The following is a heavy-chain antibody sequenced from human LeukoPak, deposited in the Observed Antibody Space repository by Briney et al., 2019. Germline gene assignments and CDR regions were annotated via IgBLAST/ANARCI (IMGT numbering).Heavy chain of an antibody. CDR2: INPNSGGT. CDR3: ARTLASYYDFWSGYYSDSWFDP. V-gene: IGHV1-2*02. D-gene: IGHD3-3*01. J-gene: IGHJ5*02. CDR1: GYTFTGYY. Sequence: ASVKVSCKASGYTFTGYYMHWVRQAPGQGLELMGWINPNSGGTNYAQKFQGRVTMTRDTSISTAYMELSRLRSDDTAVYYCARTLASYYDFWSGYYSDSWFDPWGQGTLVTVSS.